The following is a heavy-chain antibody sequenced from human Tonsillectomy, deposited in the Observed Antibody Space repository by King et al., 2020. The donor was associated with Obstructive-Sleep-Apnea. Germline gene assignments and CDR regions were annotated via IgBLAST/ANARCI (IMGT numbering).Heavy chain of an antibody. CDR1: GGSISSSNW. J-gene: IGHJ4*02. V-gene: IGHV4-4*02. CDR2: IYHSGST. D-gene: IGHD2-15*01. Sequence: VQLQESGPGLVKPSGTLSLTCAVSGGSISSSNWWSWVRQPPGKGLEWIGEIYHSGSTNYNPSLKSRVTISVDKSKNQFSLKPGSVTAADTAVYYCARLLGYCSGGSCPTPNYFDYWGQGTLVTVSS. CDR3: ARLLGYCSGGSCPTPNYFDY.